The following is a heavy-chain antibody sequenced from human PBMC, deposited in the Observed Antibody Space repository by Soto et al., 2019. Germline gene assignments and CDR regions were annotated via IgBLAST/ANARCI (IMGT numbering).Heavy chain of an antibody. CDR3: AKDGIAAAGAYYYYYMDV. D-gene: IGHD6-13*01. CDR2: ISWNSGSI. CDR1: GFTFDDYA. Sequence: EVQLVESGGGLVQPGRSLRLSCAASGFTFDDYAMHWVRQAPGKGLEWVSGISWNSGSIGYADSVKGRFTISRDNAKNSLYLQMNSLRAEVTALYYCAKDGIAAAGAYYYYYMDVWGKGTTVTVSS. J-gene: IGHJ6*03. V-gene: IGHV3-9*01.